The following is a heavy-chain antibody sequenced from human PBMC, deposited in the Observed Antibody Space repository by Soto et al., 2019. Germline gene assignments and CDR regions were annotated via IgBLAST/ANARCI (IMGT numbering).Heavy chain of an antibody. V-gene: IGHV3-33*01. D-gene: IGHD3-16*01. J-gene: IGHJ6*02. Sequence: GGSLRLSCAASGFTFSSYGMHWVRQAPGKGLEWVAVIWYDGSNKYYADSVKGRFTISRDNSKNTLYLQMNSLRAEDTAVYYCERDVGGSSVYYYYYYGMDVWGQGTTVTVS. CDR1: GFTFSSYG. CDR2: IWYDGSNK. CDR3: ERDVGGSSVYYYYYYGMDV.